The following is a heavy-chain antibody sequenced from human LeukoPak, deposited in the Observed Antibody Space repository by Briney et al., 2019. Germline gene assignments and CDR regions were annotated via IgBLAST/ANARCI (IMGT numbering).Heavy chain of an antibody. CDR2: ISYDGSNK. D-gene: IGHD3-22*01. CDR1: GFTFSSYG. J-gene: IGHJ4*02. Sequence: GGSLRLSCAASGFTFSSYGMHWVRQAPGKGLEWVAVISYDGSNKYYADSVKGRFTISRDNSKNTLYLQMNSLRAEDTAVYYCAKDRITMIVGPFDYWGQGTLVTVSS. CDR3: AKDRITMIVGPFDY. V-gene: IGHV3-30*18.